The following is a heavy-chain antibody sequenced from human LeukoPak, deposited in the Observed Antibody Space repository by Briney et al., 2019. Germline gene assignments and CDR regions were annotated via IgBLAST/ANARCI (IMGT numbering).Heavy chain of an antibody. D-gene: IGHD6-13*01. CDR2: ISSSDSVK. Sequence: PGGSLRLSCAASGFSVSSYEMNWVRQAPGKGLEWISYISSSDSVKLYADSVKGRFTISRDNAKNSLHLQMNNLRAEDTAVYYCAPSSSWHFDYWGQGTLVTVSS. CDR3: APSSSWHFDY. J-gene: IGHJ4*02. V-gene: IGHV3-48*03. CDR1: GFSVSSYE.